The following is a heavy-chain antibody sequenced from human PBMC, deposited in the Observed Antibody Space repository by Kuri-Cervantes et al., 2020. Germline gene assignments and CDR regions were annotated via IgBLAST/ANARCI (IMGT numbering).Heavy chain of an antibody. Sequence: WETLSLTCAVYGGSFSGYYWSWIRQPPGKGLEWIGEINHSGSTNYNPSLKSRVTMSVDTSKNQFSLKLSSVTAADTAVYYCARLSVTMARDYWGQGTLVTVSS. CDR3: ARLSVTMARDY. V-gene: IGHV4-34*01. D-gene: IGHD3-10*01. CDR2: INHSGST. J-gene: IGHJ4*02. CDR1: GGSFSGYY.